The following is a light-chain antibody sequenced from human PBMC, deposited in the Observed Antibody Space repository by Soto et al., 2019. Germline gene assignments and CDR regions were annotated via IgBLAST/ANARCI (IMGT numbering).Light chain of an antibody. J-gene: IGLJ1*01. Sequence: QSALTQPPSASGSPGQTVTISCTGTSSDVGGYDYVSWYQQHPGEAPKLIIYEVTKRPSGVPDRFSGSKSGNTASLTVSGLQAEDEADYHCSSYAGGKIFFFFGTGPQLTVL. CDR1: SSDVGGYDY. V-gene: IGLV2-8*01. CDR2: EVT. CDR3: SSYAGGKIFFF.